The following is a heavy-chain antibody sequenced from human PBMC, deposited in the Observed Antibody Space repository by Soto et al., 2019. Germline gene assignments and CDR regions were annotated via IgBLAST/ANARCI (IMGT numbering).Heavy chain of an antibody. CDR1: GHNLTTLS. Sequence: QVQLVQSGAEVKGPGASVRVSCKVSGHNLTTLSIHWVRQAPGKGLEWMGGIDPEDGETLYAEEFQGRLTMTEDTSTDTAYMDLSSLTSDDTALYYCTTIRGPLYCFDNWGQGTLVTVSS. V-gene: IGHV1-24*01. CDR2: IDPEDGET. CDR3: TTIRGPLYCFDN. J-gene: IGHJ4*02. D-gene: IGHD2-15*01.